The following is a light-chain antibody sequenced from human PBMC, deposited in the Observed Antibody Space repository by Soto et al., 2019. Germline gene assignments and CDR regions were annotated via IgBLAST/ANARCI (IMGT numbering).Light chain of an antibody. Sequence: GDRVTITCRASQSISSWLAWYQQKPGKAPKFLIYDASNLESGVPSRFSGSGSGTEFTLTISSLQPDDFATYYCQQYGSYWTFGQGTKVEIK. CDR2: DAS. CDR3: QQYGSYWT. V-gene: IGKV1-5*01. CDR1: QSISSW. J-gene: IGKJ1*01.